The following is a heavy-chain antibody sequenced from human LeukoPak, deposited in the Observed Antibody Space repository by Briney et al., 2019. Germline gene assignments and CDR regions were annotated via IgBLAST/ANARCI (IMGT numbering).Heavy chain of an antibody. CDR3: ARPGGYSAFDI. J-gene: IGHJ3*02. V-gene: IGHV1-69*13. D-gene: IGHD5-24*01. CDR1: GYTLTELS. Sequence: GASVKVSCKVSGYTLTELSMHWVRQAPGKGLEWMGGIIPIFGTANYAQKFQGRVTITADESTSTAYMELSSLRSEDTAVYYCARPGGYSAFDIWGQGTMVTVSS. CDR2: IIPIFGTA.